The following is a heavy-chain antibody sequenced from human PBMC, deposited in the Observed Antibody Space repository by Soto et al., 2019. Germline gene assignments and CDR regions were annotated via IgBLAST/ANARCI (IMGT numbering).Heavy chain of an antibody. J-gene: IGHJ4*02. Sequence: QVQLVQSGAEVKKPGSSVKVSCKASGGTFSSYAISWVRQAPGQGLEWMGGIIPIFGTANYAQKFQGRVTITADESTSKAYMELGSLRSEDTAVYYRARPERDCISTSCYNYFDYWGQGTLVTVSS. V-gene: IGHV1-69*12. D-gene: IGHD2-2*02. CDR2: IIPIFGTA. CDR3: ARPERDCISTSCYNYFDY. CDR1: GGTFSSYA.